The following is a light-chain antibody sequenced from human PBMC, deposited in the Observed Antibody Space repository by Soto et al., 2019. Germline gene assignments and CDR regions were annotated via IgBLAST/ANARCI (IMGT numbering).Light chain of an antibody. CDR3: QQANSFPYT. V-gene: IGKV1-12*01. Sequence: QMTQSPSSVSASVGDRVTITCRASQGISRWLACYQQQPGSAPQLLIYTASRLQSGVPSRFSGGGSGTHFTRHIRSLQPEDVATYYYQQANSFPYTFGHGATL. CDR1: QGISRW. CDR2: TAS. J-gene: IGKJ3*01.